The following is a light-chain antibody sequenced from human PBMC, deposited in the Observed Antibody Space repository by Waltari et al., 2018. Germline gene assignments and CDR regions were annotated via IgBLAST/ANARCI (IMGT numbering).Light chain of an antibody. CDR3: ATWDDRLSDYV. J-gene: IGLJ1*01. CDR2: RNN. Sequence: QSVLTQPPSASGTPGQRVIISCAGSSSNTGSNYAYWYHQLLGTAPKLLIYRNNQRPSGVPDRFSGSKSGTSSSLAISGLRSEDEADYYCATWDDRLSDYVFGTGTKVTAL. CDR1: SSNTGSNY. V-gene: IGLV1-47*01.